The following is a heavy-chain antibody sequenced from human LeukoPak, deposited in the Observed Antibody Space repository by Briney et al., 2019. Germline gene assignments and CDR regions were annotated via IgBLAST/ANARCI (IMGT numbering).Heavy chain of an antibody. CDR2: INHSGST. J-gene: IGHJ5*02. CDR3: ARHFLFPRITMKQNWFDP. D-gene: IGHD3-22*01. V-gene: IGHV4-34*01. Sequence: PSETLSLTCAVYGGSFSGYYWSWIRQPPGKGLEWIGEINHSGSTNYNPSLKSRVTISVDTSKNQFSLKLSSVTAADTAVYYCARHFLFPRITMKQNWFDPWGQGTLVTVSS. CDR1: GGSFSGYY.